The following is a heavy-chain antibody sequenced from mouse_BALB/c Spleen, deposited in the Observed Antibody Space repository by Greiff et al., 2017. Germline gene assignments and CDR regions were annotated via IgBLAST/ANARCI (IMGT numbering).Heavy chain of an antibody. CDR2: IYPGNSDT. CDR1: GYSFTSYW. Sequence: VQLKQSGTVLARPGASVKMSCKASGYSFTSYWMHWVKQRPGQGLEWIGAIYPGNSDTSYNQKFKGKAKLTAVTSASTAYMELSSLTNEDSAVYYCTRSGITTASGFAYWGQGTLVTVSA. D-gene: IGHD1-2*01. CDR3: TRSGITTASGFAY. V-gene: IGHV1-5*01. J-gene: IGHJ3*01.